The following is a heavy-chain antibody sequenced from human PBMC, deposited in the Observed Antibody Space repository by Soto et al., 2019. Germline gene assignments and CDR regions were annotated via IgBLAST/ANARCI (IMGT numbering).Heavy chain of an antibody. Sequence: QVQLVQSGAEVKKPGASVKVSCKASGYTFTSYDINCARQATGQGLEWMGWLNPNSGNTGYAQKVQRRVTMTRNTSISTAYMELSSLRSEDTAVYYWARSVEWLAGFEYWGQGTLVTVSS. D-gene: IGHD6-19*01. J-gene: IGHJ4*02. CDR2: LNPNSGNT. V-gene: IGHV1-8*01. CDR3: ARSVEWLAGFEY. CDR1: GYTFTSYD.